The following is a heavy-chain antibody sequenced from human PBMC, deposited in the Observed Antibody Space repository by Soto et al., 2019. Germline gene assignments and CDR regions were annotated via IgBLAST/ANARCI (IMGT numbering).Heavy chain of an antibody. CDR1: GGSFSGYY. J-gene: IGHJ6*03. D-gene: IGHD3-3*01. CDR2: INHSGST. Sequence: SETLSLTCAVYGGSFSGYYWSWIRQPPGKGLEWIGEINHSGSTNYNPSLKSRVTISVDTSKNQFSLRLSSVAAADTAVYYCARGGKSEWYYYYYYMDVWGKGTTVTVSS. CDR3: ARGGKSEWYYYYYYMDV. V-gene: IGHV4-34*01.